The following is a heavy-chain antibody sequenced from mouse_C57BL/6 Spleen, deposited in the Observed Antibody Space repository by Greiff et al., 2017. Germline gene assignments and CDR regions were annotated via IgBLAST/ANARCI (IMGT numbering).Heavy chain of an antibody. CDR1: GFTFSDYY. CDR3: ARVDTTVVAHWYFDV. D-gene: IGHD1-1*01. CDR2: INYDGSST. V-gene: IGHV5-16*01. Sequence: EVKLVESEGGLVQPGRSMKLSCTASGFTFSDYYMAWVRQVPEKGLEWVANINYDGSSTYYLDSLKSRFIISRDNAKNILYLQMSSLKSEDTATYYCARVDTTVVAHWYFDVWGTGTTVTVSS. J-gene: IGHJ1*03.